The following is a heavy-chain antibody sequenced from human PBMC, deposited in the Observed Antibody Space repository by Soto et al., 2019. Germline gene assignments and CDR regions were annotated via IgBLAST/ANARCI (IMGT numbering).Heavy chain of an antibody. CDR3: ASKKRIAAAGLDY. CDR2: INHSGST. D-gene: IGHD6-13*01. V-gene: IGHV4-34*01. J-gene: IGHJ4*02. Sequence: SETLSLTCAVYGGSFSGYYWSWIRQPPGKGLEWIGEINHSGSTNYNPSLKSRVTISVDTSKNQFSLKLSSVTAADTAVYYCASKKRIAAAGLDYWGEGTLVTVSS. CDR1: GGSFSGYY.